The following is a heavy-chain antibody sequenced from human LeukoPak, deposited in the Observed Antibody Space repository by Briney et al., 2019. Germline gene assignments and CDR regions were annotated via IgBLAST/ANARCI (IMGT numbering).Heavy chain of an antibody. CDR3: ARWAGGHYDY. V-gene: IGHV3-7*03. J-gene: IGHJ4*02. CDR2: IKQDGSEK. D-gene: IGHD1-26*01. Sequence: GGSLRLSCAVSGFTFSSYWMSRVRQAPGKGLEWVANIKQDGSEKYYVDSVKGRFTISRDNAKNLLYLQMSSLRAEDTAVYYCARWAGGHYDYWGQGTLVTVSS. CDR1: GFTFSSYW.